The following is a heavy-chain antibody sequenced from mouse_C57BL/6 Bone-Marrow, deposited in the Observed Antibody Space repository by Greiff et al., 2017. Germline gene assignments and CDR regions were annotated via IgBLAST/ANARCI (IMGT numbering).Heavy chain of an antibody. D-gene: IGHD1-1*01. J-gene: IGHJ1*03. Sequence: QVQLKQPGAELVRPGSSVKLSCKASGYTFTSYWMHWVKQRPIQGLEWIGNIDPSDSETHYNQKFKDKATLTVEKSSSTAYMQLSSLTSEDSAVYYCARGPDLLLRSFRYFDVWGTGTTVTVSS. V-gene: IGHV1-52*01. CDR1: GYTFTSYW. CDR3: ARGPDLLLRSFRYFDV. CDR2: IDPSDSET.